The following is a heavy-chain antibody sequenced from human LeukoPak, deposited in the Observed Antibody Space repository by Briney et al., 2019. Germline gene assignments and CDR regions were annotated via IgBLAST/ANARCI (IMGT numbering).Heavy chain of an antibody. CDR1: GFTFSNYA. J-gene: IGHJ4*02. CDR3: AAVIDY. V-gene: IGHV3-23*01. Sequence: PGGSLRLSCAASGFTFSNYAMSWVRQAPGKGLECISGFSGSAGSTNYADSVKGRFTISRDNFKNTLYLQMNSLRVEDTAIYYCAAVIDYWGQGTLVTVSS. CDR2: FSGSAGST.